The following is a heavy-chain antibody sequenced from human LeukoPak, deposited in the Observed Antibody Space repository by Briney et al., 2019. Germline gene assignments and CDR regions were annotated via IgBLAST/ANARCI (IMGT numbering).Heavy chain of an antibody. CDR1: GYSISSGYY. J-gene: IGHJ5*02. V-gene: IGHV4-38-2*02. CDR2: LSHSGSS. CDR3: AREVLLWFGEKPETVVWFDP. D-gene: IGHD3-10*01. Sequence: PSETLSLTCTVSGYSISSGYYWDWIRQPPGKGLEWIGTLSHSGSSYYNPSLKSRVTISVDTSKNQFSLNLSSVTAADTAVYYCAREVLLWFGEKPETVVWFDPWGQGTLVTVSS.